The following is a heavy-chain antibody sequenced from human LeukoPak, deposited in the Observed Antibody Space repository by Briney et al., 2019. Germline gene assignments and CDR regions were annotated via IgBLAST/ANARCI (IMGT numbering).Heavy chain of an antibody. CDR1: GFTFDDYG. D-gene: IGHD3-22*01. CDR2: INWNGGST. J-gene: IGHJ4*02. Sequence: GGSLRLSCAASGFTFDDYGMSWVRQAPGKGLEWVSGINWNGGSTGYADSVKGRFTISRDNAKNSLYLQMNSLRAEDTAVYYCAKSDYYDRSGYYYHDYWGQGTLVTVSS. CDR3: AKSDYYDRSGYYYHDY. V-gene: IGHV3-20*04.